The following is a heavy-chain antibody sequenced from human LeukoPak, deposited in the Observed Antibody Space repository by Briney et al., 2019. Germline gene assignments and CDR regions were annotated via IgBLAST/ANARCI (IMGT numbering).Heavy chain of an antibody. Sequence: AASVKVSCKASGYTFTSYAMHWVRQAPGQRLEWMGWINPNSGGTNYAQKFQGRVTMTRDTSISTAYMELSRLRSDDTAVYYCARGSGWRYIVVVPAATYPDYWGQGTLVTVSS. D-gene: IGHD2-2*01. CDR2: INPNSGGT. V-gene: IGHV1-2*02. CDR1: GYTFTSYA. J-gene: IGHJ4*02. CDR3: ARGSGWRYIVVVPAATYPDY.